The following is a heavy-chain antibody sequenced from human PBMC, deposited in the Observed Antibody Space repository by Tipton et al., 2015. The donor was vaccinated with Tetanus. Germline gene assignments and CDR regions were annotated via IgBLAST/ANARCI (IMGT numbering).Heavy chain of an antibody. CDR3: TTGFLIGYFGFYFDY. CDR1: EFDLSDAW. V-gene: IGHV3-15*01. Sequence: SLRLSCAASEFDLSDAWMTWVRQAPGKGLEWVGRLKSKKDGGTTEYAAPVKGRFTISRDDSKNTLYLQMNSLETEDTAVYYCTTGFLIGYFGFYFDYWGQGTLVSVAS. D-gene: IGHD5-12*01. J-gene: IGHJ4*02. CDR2: LKSKKDGGTT.